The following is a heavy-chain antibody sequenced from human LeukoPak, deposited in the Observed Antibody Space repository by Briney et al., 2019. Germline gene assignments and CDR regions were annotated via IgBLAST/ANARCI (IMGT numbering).Heavy chain of an antibody. CDR3: AKKTPGTYPFDY. J-gene: IGHJ4*02. Sequence: GGSLRLSCAASGFTFSSSAMNWVRQVPGKGLEWVSASGTAGDTYYADSVKGRFTISRGDSKNTLYLQMTSLRAEDTAVYYCAKKTPGTYPFDYWGQGTLVTVSS. CDR1: GFTFSSSA. V-gene: IGHV3-23*01. D-gene: IGHD6-13*01. CDR2: SGTAGDT.